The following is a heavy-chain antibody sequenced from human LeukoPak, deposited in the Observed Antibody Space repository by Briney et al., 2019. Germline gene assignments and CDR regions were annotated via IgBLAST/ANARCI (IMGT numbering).Heavy chain of an antibody. J-gene: IGHJ6*03. CDR3: ARVVGSSSSFYYYYMDV. Sequence: VKVSCKASGYTFTGYYMHWVRQAPGQGLEWMGWINPNSGGTNYAQKFQGRVTMTRDTSISTAYMELSRLRSDDTAVYYCARVVGSSSSFYYYYMDVWGKGTTVTVSS. V-gene: IGHV1-2*02. CDR1: GYTFTGYY. CDR2: INPNSGGT. D-gene: IGHD6-6*01.